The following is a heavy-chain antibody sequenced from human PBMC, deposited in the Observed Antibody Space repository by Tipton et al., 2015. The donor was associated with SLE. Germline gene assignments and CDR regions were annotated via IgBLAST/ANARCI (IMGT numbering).Heavy chain of an antibody. CDR1: GFSTSKYT. J-gene: IGHJ5*02. CDR2: IFGSGGQP. D-gene: IGHD5-18*01. Sequence: SLRLSCAASGFSTSKYTVTWVRQSPGKGLEWVSSIFGSGGQPQYGDSVKGRFTMSKDNSKNTIYLQMNSLRVEDTAVYYCARLHGYSYGLNWFDPWGQGTLISVSS. V-gene: IGHV3-23*01. CDR3: ARLHGYSYGLNWFDP.